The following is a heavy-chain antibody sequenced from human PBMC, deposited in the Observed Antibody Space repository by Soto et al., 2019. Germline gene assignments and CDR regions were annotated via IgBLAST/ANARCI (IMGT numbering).Heavy chain of an antibody. D-gene: IGHD3-22*01. J-gene: IGHJ6*02. Sequence: PGESLKISCKGSGYSFTIYWIGWVRQMPGKGLEWMGIIYPGDSDTRYSPSFQGQVTISADKSISTAYLQWSSLKASDTAMYYCARDVDRVYYDNSDYYYYGMDVWGQGTTVTVSS. CDR2: IYPGDSDT. CDR1: GYSFTIYW. CDR3: ARDVDRVYYDNSDYYYYGMDV. V-gene: IGHV5-51*01.